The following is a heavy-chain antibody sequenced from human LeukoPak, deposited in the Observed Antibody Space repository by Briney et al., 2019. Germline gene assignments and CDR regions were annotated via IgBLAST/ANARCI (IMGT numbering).Heavy chain of an antibody. CDR2: ISGSGGST. V-gene: IGHV3-23*01. CDR1: GFSFSSYA. D-gene: IGHD5-18*01. Sequence: GGSLRLSCAASGFSFSSYAMSWVRQAPGKGLEWVSIISGSGGSTYYAVSVKGRFTISRDNSKNTLYLQMNSLRAEDTAVYYCARGRMDTAMALLHYWGQGTLVTVSS. CDR3: ARGRMDTAMALLHY. J-gene: IGHJ4*02.